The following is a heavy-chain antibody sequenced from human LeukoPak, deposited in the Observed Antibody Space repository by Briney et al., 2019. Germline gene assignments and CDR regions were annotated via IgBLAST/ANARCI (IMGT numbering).Heavy chain of an antibody. V-gene: IGHV1-69*01. CDR2: IIPLFATA. D-gene: IGHD6-13*01. Sequence: SLKVSCKASGGTFSSYAISWVRQAPGQGLEWMGGIIPLFATANYAQKFQGRLTITADESTSTGYMELSSLRFEDTAVYYCARTRSKQQLDDTFDIWGQGTMVTVSS. J-gene: IGHJ3*02. CDR1: GGTFSSYA. CDR3: ARTRSKQQLDDTFDI.